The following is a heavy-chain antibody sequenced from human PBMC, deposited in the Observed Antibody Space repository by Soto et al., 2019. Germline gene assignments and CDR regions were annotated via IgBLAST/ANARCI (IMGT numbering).Heavy chain of an antibody. V-gene: IGHV1-3*01. CDR3: ARDLPNYDILTGYYYYGMDV. J-gene: IGHJ6*02. CDR2: INAGNGNT. CDR1: GYTFTSYA. Sequence: QVQLVQSGAEVKKPGASVKVSCKASGYTFTSYAMHWVRQAPGQRLEWMGWINAGNGNTKYSQKFQGRVTITRDTSXXTXYXXLSSLRSEDTAVYYCARDLPNYDILTGYYYYGMDVWGQGTTVTVSS. D-gene: IGHD3-9*01.